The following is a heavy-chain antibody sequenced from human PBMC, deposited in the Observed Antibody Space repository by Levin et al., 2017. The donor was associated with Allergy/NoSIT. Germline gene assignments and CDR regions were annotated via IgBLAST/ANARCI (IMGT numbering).Heavy chain of an antibody. D-gene: IGHD5-24*01. Sequence: SETLSLTCTVSGGSISSYYWSWIRQVPGKGLEWIGEIYYSGSTNYNPSLKSRVTMSVDTSKNQFSLKLSSVAAADTAVYYCASEGGDGHNWVVDAWGQGTMVTVSA. V-gene: IGHV4-59*01. CDR3: ASEGGDGHNWVVDA. CDR1: GGSISSYY. CDR2: IYYSGST. J-gene: IGHJ3*01.